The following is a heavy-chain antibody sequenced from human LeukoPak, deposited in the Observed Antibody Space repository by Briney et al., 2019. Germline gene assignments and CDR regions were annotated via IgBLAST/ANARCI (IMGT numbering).Heavy chain of an antibody. V-gene: IGHV4-39*01. D-gene: IGHD5-24*01. Sequence: PSETLSLTCTVSGGSISSSSYYWGWIRQPPGKGLEWIGSIYYSGSTYYNPSLKSRVTISVDTSKNQFSLKLSSETAADTAVYYCARYVEMATTRGTAFDIWGQGTMVTVSS. CDR1: GGSISSSSYY. CDR2: IYYSGST. J-gene: IGHJ3*02. CDR3: ARYVEMATTRGTAFDI.